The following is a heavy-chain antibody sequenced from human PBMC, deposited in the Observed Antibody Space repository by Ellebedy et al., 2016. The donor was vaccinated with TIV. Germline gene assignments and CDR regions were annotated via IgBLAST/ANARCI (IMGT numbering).Heavy chain of an antibody. CDR2: INRDGSSA. V-gene: IGHV3-74*01. CDR3: ARSGRDKYVMDV. Sequence: PGGSLRLSCAASEFTFSNHWMHWVRQALGKGLVWVSRINRDGSSANYADAVKGRFTISRDNAENTVYLQVNSLRAEDTAVYYRARSGRDKYVMDVWGQGTTVTVSS. D-gene: IGHD5-24*01. J-gene: IGHJ6*02. CDR1: EFTFSNHW.